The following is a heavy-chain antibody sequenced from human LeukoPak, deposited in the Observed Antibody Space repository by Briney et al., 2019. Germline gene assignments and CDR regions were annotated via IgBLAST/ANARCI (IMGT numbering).Heavy chain of an antibody. V-gene: IGHV4-59*01. D-gene: IGHD3-3*01. J-gene: IGHJ4*02. CDR3: ARVVRMNDFWNMDY. CDR2: IYYSGST. CDR1: GGSISSYY. Sequence: PSETLSLTCTVSGGSISSYYWSWIRQPPGKGLEWIGYIYYSGSTNYNPSLKSRVTISVDTSKNQFSLKLSSVTAADTAVYYCARVVRMNDFWNMDYWGQGTLVTVSS.